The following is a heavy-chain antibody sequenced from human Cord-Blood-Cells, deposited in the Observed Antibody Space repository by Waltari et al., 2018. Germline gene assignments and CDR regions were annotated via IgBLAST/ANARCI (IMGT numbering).Heavy chain of an antibody. CDR2: VNPNSGGT. J-gene: IGHJ3*02. D-gene: IGHD5-12*01. CDR3: ARELVATLDAFDI. Sequence: HLFHSFSYFNNPFSSFNFSFNSSLYTFTFYYMHLVRQAPGQGLEWMGWVNPNSGGTNDAQKFQGRVTMTRDTSISTAYMELSRLRSDDTAVYYCARELVATLDAFDIWGQGTMVTVSS. CDR1: LYTFTFYY. V-gene: IGHV1-2*02.